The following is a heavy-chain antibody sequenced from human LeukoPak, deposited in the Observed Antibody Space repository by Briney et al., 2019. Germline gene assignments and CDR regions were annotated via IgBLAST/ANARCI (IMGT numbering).Heavy chain of an antibody. D-gene: IGHD2-2*01. CDR2: INHGGGT. CDR3: ARVKRGPQLLWNWFAR. J-gene: IGHJ5*02. Sequence: PSETLSLTCAVYGGSFSGYYWRWVRQPPGKGLEWIGEINHGGGTNYNASLMRRGAISVDASKNQFSLKLSSATAAHTAVYYCARVKRGPQLLWNWFARWGQGTLLTVSS. V-gene: IGHV4-34*01. CDR1: GGSFSGYY.